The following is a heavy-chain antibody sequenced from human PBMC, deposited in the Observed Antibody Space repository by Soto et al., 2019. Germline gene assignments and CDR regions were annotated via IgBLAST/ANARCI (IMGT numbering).Heavy chain of an antibody. J-gene: IGHJ4*02. CDR3: ATVHNTSRSFDY. V-gene: IGHV3-23*01. CDR2: TGISGRTT. D-gene: IGHD1-20*01. CDR1: GFTITSSA. Sequence: EVQLLDSGGGLVQPGESLRISCAASGFTITSSAMSWVRQAPGKGLEWVSTTGISGRTTYYADSVKGRFTVSRDDSKNTLDLQMSSLRAEDTAVYYCATVHNTSRSFDYWGQGTPVTVSS.